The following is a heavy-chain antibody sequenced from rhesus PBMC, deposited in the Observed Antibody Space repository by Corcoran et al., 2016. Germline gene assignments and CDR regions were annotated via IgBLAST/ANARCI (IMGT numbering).Heavy chain of an antibody. D-gene: IGHD6-31*01. CDR2: IDGRSGST. Sequence: QVQLQESGPGVVKPSETLSLTCAVSGGSISSGYDWSWIRQPPGKGGEWIGYIDGRSGSTNDNPSLKKRVTMSKDASKNQFSLKLSSVTAADTAVYYCARRGYSSGWYQLDVWGRGVLVTVSS. J-gene: IGHJ5-2*02. CDR3: ARRGYSSGWYQLDV. V-gene: IGHV4-76*01. CDR1: GGSISSGYD.